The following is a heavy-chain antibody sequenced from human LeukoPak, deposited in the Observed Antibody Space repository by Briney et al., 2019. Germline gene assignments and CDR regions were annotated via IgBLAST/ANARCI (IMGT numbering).Heavy chain of an antibody. CDR1: GGSISNYY. V-gene: IGHV4-59*01. CDR2: VYNSGST. D-gene: IGHD1-26*01. CDR3: ARSGGTWSYNY. Sequence: SETLSLTCTVSGGSISNYYWSWIRQPPGKGLEWLGYVYNSGSTHYNPSLKSRVTISADTSKNQFSLNLTSVTAADTAVYYCARSGGTWSYNYWGQGTLVTVSS. J-gene: IGHJ4*02.